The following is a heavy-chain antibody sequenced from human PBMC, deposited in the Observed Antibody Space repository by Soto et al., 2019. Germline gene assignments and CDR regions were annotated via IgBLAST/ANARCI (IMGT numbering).Heavy chain of an antibody. J-gene: IGHJ6*02. CDR1: GGTFSSYA. Sequence: QVQLVQSGAEVKKPGSSVKVSCKASGGTFSSYAISWVRQAPGQGLEWMGGIIPIFGTANYAQKFQGRVTITANESTSTAYMELSSLRSEDTAVYYCERSLSLYCSSTSCYAFDYYYYGMDVWGQGTTVTVSS. V-gene: IGHV1-69*01. CDR3: ERSLSLYCSSTSCYAFDYYYYGMDV. CDR2: IIPIFGTA. D-gene: IGHD2-2*01.